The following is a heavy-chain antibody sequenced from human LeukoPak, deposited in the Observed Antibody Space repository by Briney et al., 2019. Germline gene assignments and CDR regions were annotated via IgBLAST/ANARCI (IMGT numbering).Heavy chain of an antibody. J-gene: IGHJ5*02. CDR2: ISGYNGKT. D-gene: IGHD2-15*01. CDR1: GYTIHTYG. Sequence: GSVKLSCIVSGYTIHTYGITQERQPPGHRLEWMGWISGYNGKTKYAQKPQDRGTMTTDTSTTTAYMELRSLRSDDTAVYYCARAGAVVDNWFDPWGQGTLVTVSS. V-gene: IGHV1-18*01. CDR3: ARAGAVVDNWFDP.